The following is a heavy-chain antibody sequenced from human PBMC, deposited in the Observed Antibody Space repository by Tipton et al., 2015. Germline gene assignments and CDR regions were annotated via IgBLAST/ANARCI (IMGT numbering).Heavy chain of an antibody. V-gene: IGHV4-61*01. CDR3: ARDLVDGSPNWYFDL. D-gene: IGHD3-10*01. Sequence: TLSLTCTVSGGSVLSGSYYWSWIRQPPGKGLEWIGYIFYSGSTNYNPSLKSRVTISVDTSKNQFSLKLSSVTAADTAVYYCARDLVDGSPNWYFDLWGRGTLVTVSS. J-gene: IGHJ2*01. CDR2: IFYSGST. CDR1: GGSVLSGSYY.